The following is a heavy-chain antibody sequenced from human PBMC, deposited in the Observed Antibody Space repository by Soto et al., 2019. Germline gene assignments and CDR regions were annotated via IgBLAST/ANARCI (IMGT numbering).Heavy chain of an antibody. CDR2: ISPDDFDI. CDR1: GYSFADYW. V-gene: IGHV5-51*01. CDR3: ARQLGQYSSSWYAFDI. J-gene: IGHJ3*02. Sequence: GESLKISCKGSGYSFADYWIAWVRQMPGKGLECMGIISPDDFDIRYSPSFRGQVTISADNSISTAYLQWSSLRASDTAIYYCARQLGQYSSSWYAFDIWGQGTMVTVS. D-gene: IGHD6-13*01.